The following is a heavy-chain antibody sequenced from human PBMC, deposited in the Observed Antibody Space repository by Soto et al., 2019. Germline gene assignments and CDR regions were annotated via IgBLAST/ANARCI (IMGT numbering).Heavy chain of an antibody. CDR2: IYPGDSDT. D-gene: IGHD5-18*01. J-gene: IGHJ4*02. CDR3: ASLPMNTAPYYFDY. Sequence: GESLKISCKGSGYTFTSYWIGWVRQMPGEGLEWLGVIYPGDSDTRYSPSFQGQVTISADKSISTAYLQWSSLKASDTAMYYCASLPMNTAPYYFDYWGQGTLVTVSS. CDR1: GYTFTSYW. V-gene: IGHV5-51*01.